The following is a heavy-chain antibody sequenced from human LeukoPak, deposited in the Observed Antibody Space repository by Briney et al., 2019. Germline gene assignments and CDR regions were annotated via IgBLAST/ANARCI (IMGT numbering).Heavy chain of an antibody. D-gene: IGHD4-17*01. CDR3: ARDEGGDYGDYSPYFDY. CDR2: INPSGGST. Sequence: ASVKVSCKASGYTFTNYYIHWVRQAPGQGLEWMGIINPSGGSTAYAQKFQGRVTMTSDTSRSTVYMELSSLRSEDTAVYYCARDEGGDYGDYSPYFDYWGQGTLVTVSS. V-gene: IGHV1-46*01. J-gene: IGHJ4*02. CDR1: GYTFTNYY.